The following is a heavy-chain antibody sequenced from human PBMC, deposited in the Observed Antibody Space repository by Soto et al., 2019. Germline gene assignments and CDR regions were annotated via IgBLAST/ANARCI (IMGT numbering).Heavy chain of an antibody. J-gene: IGHJ6*03. Sequence: EVQLLESGGGLVQPGGSLRLSCADSGFTFSSYAMSWVRQAPRKGLEWVSSISGSGSTTYYADSVKGRFTISRDNSKNTLFLQMNSLRAEDTSVYYCAKGHRVYYYFMYVWGKGTTVTVSS. CDR1: GFTFSSYA. V-gene: IGHV3-23*01. CDR3: AKGHRVYYYFMYV. CDR2: ISGSGSTT.